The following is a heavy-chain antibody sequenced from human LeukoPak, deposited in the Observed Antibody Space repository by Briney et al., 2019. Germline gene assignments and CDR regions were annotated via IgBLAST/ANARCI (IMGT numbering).Heavy chain of an antibody. CDR1: GYTFTSYY. CDR3: ASSDGAGNFFTSMKNYYMDV. V-gene: IGHV1-46*01. Sequence: ASVKVSCKASGYTFTSYYMHWVRQAPGQGLEWMGIINPSGGSTSYAQKFQGRVTMTRDMSTSTVYMELSSLRSEDTAVYYCASSDGAGNFFTSMKNYYMDVWGKGTTVTVSS. D-gene: IGHD3-3*01. J-gene: IGHJ6*03. CDR2: INPSGGST.